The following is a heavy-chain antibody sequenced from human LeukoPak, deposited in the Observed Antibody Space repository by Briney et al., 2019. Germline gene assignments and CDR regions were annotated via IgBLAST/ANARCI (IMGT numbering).Heavy chain of an antibody. D-gene: IGHD3-10*01. V-gene: IGHV3-23*01. CDR3: PKAGGGFGQN. J-gene: IGHJ4*02. Sequence: GGSLRLSCAASGFTFSNSAMSWFRQAPGKGLEWVSAISGSGSSTYYADSVKGRFTISRDNSKNTLYLQMNSLRAEDTAVYYCPKAGGGFGQNWGQGTLVTVSS. CDR2: ISGSGSST. CDR1: GFTFSNSA.